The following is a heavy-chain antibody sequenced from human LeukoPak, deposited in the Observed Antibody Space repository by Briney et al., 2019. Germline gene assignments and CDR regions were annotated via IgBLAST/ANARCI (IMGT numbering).Heavy chain of an antibody. CDR3: ARRAGSYYLSYFDY. Sequence: GGSLRLSCAASGFTLSSYNMNWVRQAPGKGLEWVSSISNDSSYIYYADSVKGRFTISRDNAKNSLYLQMNSLRAEDTAVYYCARRAGSYYLSYFDYWGQGTLVTVSS. CDR2: ISNDSSYI. D-gene: IGHD3-10*01. V-gene: IGHV3-21*01. CDR1: GFTLSSYN. J-gene: IGHJ4*02.